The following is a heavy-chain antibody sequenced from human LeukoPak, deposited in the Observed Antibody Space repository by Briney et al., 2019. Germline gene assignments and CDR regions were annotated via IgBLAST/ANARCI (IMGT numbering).Heavy chain of an antibody. Sequence: GGSLRLSCAASGFTFSTYSMNWVRQAPGKGLEWVSSISTSDNYIYYADSVKGRFTISRDNAKHSLYLQMNSLRAEDTAVYYCARGRDTVYWGQGTLVTVSS. CDR3: ARGRDTVY. CDR1: GFTFSTYS. J-gene: IGHJ4*02. V-gene: IGHV3-21*01. CDR2: ISTSDNYI. D-gene: IGHD4-17*01.